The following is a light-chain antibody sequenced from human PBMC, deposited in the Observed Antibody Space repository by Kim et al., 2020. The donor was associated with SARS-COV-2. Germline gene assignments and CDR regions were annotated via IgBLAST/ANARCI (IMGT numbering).Light chain of an antibody. CDR3: QSYDSSLNSYV. V-gene: IGLV1-40*01. CDR2: GHT. J-gene: IGLJ1*01. CDR1: FSNIGAGYD. Sequence: QSVLTQPPSVSGAPGQRVTISCTGTFSNIGAGYDVHWYQQVPGAAPKLIIYGHTTRPSGVPDRFSGSKSDTSASLAITGLQPEDEADYYCQSYDSSLNSYVFGTGTKVTFL.